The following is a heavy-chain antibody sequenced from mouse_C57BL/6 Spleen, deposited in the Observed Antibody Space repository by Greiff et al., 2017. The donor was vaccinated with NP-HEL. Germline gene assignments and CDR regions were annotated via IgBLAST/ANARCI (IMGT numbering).Heavy chain of an antibody. Sequence: QVQLQQPGAELVKPGASVKMSCKASGYTFTSYWITWVKQRPGQGLEWIGDIYPGSGSTNYNEKFKSKATLTVDTSSSTAYMQLSSLTSEDSAVYYGARWGNYYGSSTWFAYWGQGTLVTVSA. D-gene: IGHD1-1*01. V-gene: IGHV1-55*01. J-gene: IGHJ3*01. CDR1: GYTFTSYW. CDR2: IYPGSGST. CDR3: ARWGNYYGSSTWFAY.